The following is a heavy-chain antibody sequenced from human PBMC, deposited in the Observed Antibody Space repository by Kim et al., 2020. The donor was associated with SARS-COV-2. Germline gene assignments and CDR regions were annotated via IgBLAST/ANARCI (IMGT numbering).Heavy chain of an antibody. J-gene: IGHJ6*02. CDR2: IYYSVST. CDR3: ARGIVVVVPAAIYNYYYGMEV. Sequence: SETLSLTCTVSGGSIRSYYWSWIRQPPGKGLEWIGYIYYSVSTNYNPSLKSVVTISVDTSNNQFSLKLSSVTAADTAVYYCARGIVVVVPAAIYNYYYGMEVWGQGTTVTV. V-gene: IGHV4-59*13. D-gene: IGHD2-2*01. CDR1: GGSIRSYY.